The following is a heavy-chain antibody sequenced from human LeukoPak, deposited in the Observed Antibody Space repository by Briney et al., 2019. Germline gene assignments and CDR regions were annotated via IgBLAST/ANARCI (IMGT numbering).Heavy chain of an antibody. CDR3: AKGRDGDY. CDR1: GFTFSSYG. CDR2: ISYDGSNK. Sequence: GGSLRLSCAASGFTFSSYGMHWVRRAPGKGLEWVAVISYDGSNKYYADSVKGRFTISRDNSKNTLYLQMNSLSAEDTAVYYCAKGRDGDYWAQGTLVTVSS. V-gene: IGHV3-30*18. J-gene: IGHJ4*02. D-gene: IGHD6-6*01.